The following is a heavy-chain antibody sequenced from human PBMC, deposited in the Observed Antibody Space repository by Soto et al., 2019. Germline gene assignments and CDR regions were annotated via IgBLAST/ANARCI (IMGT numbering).Heavy chain of an antibody. CDR1: GYTFTGCY. V-gene: IGHV1-2*02. Sequence: GASVKVSCKASGYTFTGCYMHWVRQAPGQGLEWMGWINPNSGGTNYAQKFQGRVTMTRDTSISTAYMELSRLRSDDTAVYYCATDSRVDGILLYYWGQRTLVTVSS. D-gene: IGHD6-19*01. J-gene: IGHJ4*02. CDR3: ATDSRVDGILLYY. CDR2: INPNSGGT.